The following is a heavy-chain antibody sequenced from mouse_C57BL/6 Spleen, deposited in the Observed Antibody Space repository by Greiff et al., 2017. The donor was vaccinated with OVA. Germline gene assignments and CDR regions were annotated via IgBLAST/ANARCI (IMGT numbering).Heavy chain of an antibody. J-gene: IGHJ2*01. CDR1: GFTFSSYA. Sequence: EVKLVESGEGLVKPGGSLKLSCAASGFTFSSYAMSWVRQTPEKRLEWVAYISSGGDYIYYADTVKGRFTISRDNARNTLYLQMSSLKSEDTAMYYCTRDRGGTGLYFDYWGQGTTLTVSS. CDR3: TRDRGGTGLYFDY. D-gene: IGHD4-1*01. CDR2: ISSGGDYI. V-gene: IGHV5-9-1*02.